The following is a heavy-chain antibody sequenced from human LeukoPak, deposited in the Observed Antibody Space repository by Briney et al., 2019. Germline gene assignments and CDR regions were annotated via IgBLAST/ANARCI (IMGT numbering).Heavy chain of an antibody. D-gene: IGHD3-10*01. CDR2: ISSSSSYI. Sequence: GGSLRLSCAASGFTFSSYSMNWVRQAPGKGLEWVSSISSSSSYIYYADSVKGRFTISRDNSKNTLYLQMNSLRAEDTAVYYCARAPLWFGPHAGYGMDVWGQGTTVTVSS. CDR3: ARAPLWFGPHAGYGMDV. J-gene: IGHJ6*02. CDR1: GFTFSSYS. V-gene: IGHV3-21*01.